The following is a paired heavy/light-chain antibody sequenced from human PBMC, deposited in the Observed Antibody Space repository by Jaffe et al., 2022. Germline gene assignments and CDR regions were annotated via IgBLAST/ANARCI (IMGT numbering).Light chain of an antibody. J-gene: IGKJ4*01. CDR3: MHTKEFPLT. CDR2: LAS. Sequence: DIVLTQTPLSLSVTPGQPASISCKASQSLLHSDGRTYLHWYLQKPGQSPQLLVYLASNRFSGVPERFSGSGSGRDFTLRISRVEAEDVGVYYCMHTKEFPLTFGGGTKVEIK. V-gene: IGKV2D-29*02. CDR1: QSLLHSDGRTY.
Heavy chain of an antibody. D-gene: IGHD4-4*01. Sequence: EVQLVESGGGLVQPGGSLRLSCEVSGFTFSAHYMDWVRQAPGKGLEWVGRSRDKANSHSTEYAASVKGRFTISRDDSQNSLYLQMNSLKTEDTAVYYCVRAATTLTTGFPVVDHWGQGTLVTVSS. CDR2: SRDKANSHST. J-gene: IGHJ4*02. CDR1: GFTFSAHY. CDR3: VRAATTLTTGFPVVDH. V-gene: IGHV3-72*01.